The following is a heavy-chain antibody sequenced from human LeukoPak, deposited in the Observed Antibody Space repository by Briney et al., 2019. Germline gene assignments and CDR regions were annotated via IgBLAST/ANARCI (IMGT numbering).Heavy chain of an antibody. CDR1: GGSIGTNTYY. CDR2: IYYSGRT. CDR3: ARRLSSSWYY. J-gene: IGHJ4*02. V-gene: IGHV4-39*07. Sequence: SEALSLTCTVSGGSIGTNTYYWGWIRQPPGKGLEWIGSIYYSGRTYYNPSLKSRVTISVDTSKNQFSLKLSSVTAADTAVYYCARRLSSSWYYWGQGTLVTVSS. D-gene: IGHD6-13*01.